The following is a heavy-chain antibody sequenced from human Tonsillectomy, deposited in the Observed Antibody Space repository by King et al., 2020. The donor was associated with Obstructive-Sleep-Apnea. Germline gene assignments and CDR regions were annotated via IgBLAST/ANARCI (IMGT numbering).Heavy chain of an antibody. CDR2: MKNRPAGGTI. Sequence: QLVQSGGGLVKPGGSLRLSCAASGFTCSNDWMNWVRQAPGKGLEWVGRMKNRPAGGTIEYNGAVQGRFSISRDDSKNILFLQMDSLETDDTAVYYCAASLTPGGYDVYGQGTVVTVS. J-gene: IGHJ3*01. D-gene: IGHD2-8*02. CDR1: GFTCSNDW. V-gene: IGHV3-15*07. CDR3: AASLTPGGYDV.